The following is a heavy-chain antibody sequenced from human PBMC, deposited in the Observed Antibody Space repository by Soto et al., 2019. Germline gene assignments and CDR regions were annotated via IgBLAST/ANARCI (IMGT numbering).Heavy chain of an antibody. CDR3: ARPLTSRGELFDY. CDR2: IYYSGST. Sequence: QLQLQESGPGLVKPSETLSLTCTVSGGSISSSSYYWGWIRQPPGKGLEWIGSIYYSGSTYYNPSLKSRVTISVDTSKNQFSLKLSSVTAADTAVYYCARPLTSRGELFDYWGQGTLVTVSS. V-gene: IGHV4-39*01. D-gene: IGHD3-16*01. J-gene: IGHJ4*02. CDR1: GGSISSSSYY.